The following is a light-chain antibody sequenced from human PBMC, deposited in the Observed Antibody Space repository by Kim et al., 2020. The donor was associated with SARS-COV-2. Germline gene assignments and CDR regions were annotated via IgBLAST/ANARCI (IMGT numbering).Light chain of an antibody. CDR2: EVS. V-gene: IGLV2-8*01. Sequence: GQSVTISCTGTSSDIGGYDYVSWYQQRPSKAPQLMIYEVSKRPSGVPDRFSCSKSDNTASLSVSGLQAEDEADYYCSSYADSNNYVFGPGTKVTVL. J-gene: IGLJ1*01. CDR1: SSDIGGYDY. CDR3: SSYADSNNYV.